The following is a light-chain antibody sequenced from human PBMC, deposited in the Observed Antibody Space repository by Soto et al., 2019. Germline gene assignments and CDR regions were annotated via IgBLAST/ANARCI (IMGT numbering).Light chain of an antibody. CDR2: DVS. CDR3: SSYTSSSTLL. V-gene: IGLV2-14*01. J-gene: IGLJ1*01. Sequence: QSALTQPASVSGSPGQSITISCTGTSSDVGGYNYVSWYQPHPGKAPQLMIYDVSNRPSGVSNRFSGSKSGNTASLTISGLQAEDDADYSCSSYTSSSTLLFGTGTKVTVL. CDR1: SSDVGGYNY.